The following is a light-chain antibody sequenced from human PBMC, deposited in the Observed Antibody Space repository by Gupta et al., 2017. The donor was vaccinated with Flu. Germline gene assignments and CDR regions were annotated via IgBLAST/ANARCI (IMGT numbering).Light chain of an antibody. J-gene: IGKJ1*01. CDR1: QSISTW. CDR3: QQYNGHSRA. Sequence: SDLTGSEGDRVTMTCRASQSISTWLAWYQQKPGKAPRLLIYKASTLESGVPSRFRGSGSGTEFTLTISGLQPDDFATYYCQQYNGHSRAFGQGTKLEI. V-gene: IGKV1-5*03. CDR2: KAS.